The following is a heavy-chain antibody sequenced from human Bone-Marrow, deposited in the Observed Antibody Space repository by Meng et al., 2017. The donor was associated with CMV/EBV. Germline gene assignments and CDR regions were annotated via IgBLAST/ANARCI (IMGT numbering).Heavy chain of an antibody. Sequence: ASVKVSCKASGYTFTSYGISWVRQAPGQGLEWMGWISAYNGNTNYAQKLQGRVTMTTDTSTSTAYMELRSLRSDDTAVYYCAREDSSSWYGGLTWIDPLGQGTLVPSP. D-gene: IGHD6-13*01. J-gene: IGHJ5*02. V-gene: IGHV1-18*01. CDR3: AREDSSSWYGGLTWIDP. CDR1: GYTFTSYG. CDR2: ISAYNGNT.